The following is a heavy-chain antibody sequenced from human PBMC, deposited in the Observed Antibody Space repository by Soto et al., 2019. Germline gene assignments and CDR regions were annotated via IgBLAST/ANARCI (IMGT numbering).Heavy chain of an antibody. CDR1: GGSISSSSYY. J-gene: IGHJ4*02. Sequence: SETLSLTCTVSGGSISSSSYYWGWIRQPPGKGLEWIGSIYYSGSTYYNPALKSRVTISVDTSKNQFSLKLSSVTAAETAVYHCLCNGKGLWFGLDYCGQGYLVTVSS. CDR2: IYYSGST. V-gene: IGHV4-39*01. CDR3: LCNGKGLWFGLDY. D-gene: IGHD5-18*01.